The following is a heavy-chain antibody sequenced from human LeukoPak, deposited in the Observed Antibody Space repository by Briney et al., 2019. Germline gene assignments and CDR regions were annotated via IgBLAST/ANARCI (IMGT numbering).Heavy chain of an antibody. CDR2: IKSKTDGGTT. CDR3: IGLGLRPPPGYFDL. Sequence: PGGSLRLSCAASGFTFSNAWMSWVRQAPGKGLEWVGRIKSKTDGGTTDYAAPVKGRFTISRDDSKNTLYLQMNSLKTEDTAVYYCIGLGLRPPPGYFDLWGRGTLVTVSS. J-gene: IGHJ2*01. D-gene: IGHD3/OR15-3a*01. CDR1: GFTFSNAW. V-gene: IGHV3-15*01.